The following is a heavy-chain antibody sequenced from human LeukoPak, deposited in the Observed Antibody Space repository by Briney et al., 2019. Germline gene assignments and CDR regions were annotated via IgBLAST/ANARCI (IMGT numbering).Heavy chain of an antibody. J-gene: IGHJ4*02. V-gene: IGHV1-69*05. CDR2: IIPIFGTA. CDR3: ARDGAIT. Sequence: ASVKVSCKASGYTFTGYYMHWVRQAPGQGLEWMGRIIPIFGTANYAQKFQGRVTITTDESTSTAYMELSSLRSEDTAVYYCARDGAITWGQGTLVTVSS. D-gene: IGHD4/OR15-4a*01. CDR1: GYTFTGYY.